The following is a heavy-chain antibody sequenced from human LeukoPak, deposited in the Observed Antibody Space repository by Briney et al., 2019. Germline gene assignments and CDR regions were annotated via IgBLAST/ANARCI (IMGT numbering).Heavy chain of an antibody. CDR1: GYTFTSYD. CDR3: ARVSVVVVAATAAFDI. Sequence: ASVKVSCKASGYTFTSYDINWVRQAIGQGLEWMGWMNPNSGNTGYAQKFQGRVTITRNTYISTAYMELRSLRSDDTAVYYCARVSVVVVAATAAFDIWGQGTMVTVSS. CDR2: MNPNSGNT. V-gene: IGHV1-8*03. D-gene: IGHD2-15*01. J-gene: IGHJ3*02.